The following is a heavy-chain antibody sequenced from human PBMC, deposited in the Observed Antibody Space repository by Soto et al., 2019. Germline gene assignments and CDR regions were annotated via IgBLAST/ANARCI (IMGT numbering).Heavy chain of an antibody. V-gene: IGHV1-8*01. Sequence: ASVKVSCKASGYTFTSYDINWVRQATGQGLEWMGWMNPNSGNTGYAQKFQGRVTMTRNTSISTAYMELSSLRSEDTAVYYCARGGARNYYCSSTSCYDNWFDPWG. D-gene: IGHD2-2*01. CDR3: ARGGARNYYCSSTSCYDNWFDP. CDR2: MNPNSGNT. J-gene: IGHJ5*02. CDR1: GYTFTSYD.